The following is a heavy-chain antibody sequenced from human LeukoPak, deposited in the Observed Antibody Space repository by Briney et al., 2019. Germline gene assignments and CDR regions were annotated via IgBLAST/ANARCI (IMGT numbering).Heavy chain of an antibody. CDR3: ARMMAELRGVMIYYFDS. CDR2: INHSGST. D-gene: IGHD3-10*01. Sequence: PSETLSLTCAVYGGSFSGYYWSWIRQPPGKGLEWIGEINHSGSTNYNPSLKSRVTISVDTSKNQFSLKLSSVTAADTAVYYCARMMAELRGVMIYYFDSWGQGTLVTVSS. J-gene: IGHJ4*02. CDR1: GGSFSGYY. V-gene: IGHV4-34*01.